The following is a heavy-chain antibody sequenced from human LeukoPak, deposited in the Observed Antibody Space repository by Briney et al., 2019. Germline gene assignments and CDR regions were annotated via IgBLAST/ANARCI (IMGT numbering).Heavy chain of an antibody. Sequence: PSETLSLTCAVSGGSISSSNWWSWVRQPPGKGLEWIGEIYHSGSTNYNPSLKSQVTISVDKSKNQFSLKLSSVTAADTAVYYCARLIAVAATGDYWGQGTLVTVSS. CDR2: IYHSGST. CDR3: ARLIAVAATGDY. CDR1: GGSISSSNW. V-gene: IGHV4-4*02. J-gene: IGHJ4*02. D-gene: IGHD6-19*01.